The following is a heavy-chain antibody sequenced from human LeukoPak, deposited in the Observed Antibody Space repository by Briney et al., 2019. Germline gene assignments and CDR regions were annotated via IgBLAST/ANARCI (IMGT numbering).Heavy chain of an antibody. D-gene: IGHD6-19*01. J-gene: IGHJ3*02. CDR1: GFTVSSNY. CDR3: AKISSGWLADAFDI. Sequence: GGSLRLSCAASGFTVSSNYMSWVRQAPGKGLEWVSVIYSGGSTYYADSVKGRFTISRDNSKNTLYLQMNSLRAEDTAVYYCAKISSGWLADAFDIWGQGTMVTVSS. CDR2: IYSGGST. V-gene: IGHV3-53*01.